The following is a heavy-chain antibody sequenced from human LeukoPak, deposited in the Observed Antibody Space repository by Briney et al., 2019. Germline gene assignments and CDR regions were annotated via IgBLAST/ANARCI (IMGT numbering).Heavy chain of an antibody. D-gene: IGHD3-3*01. CDR3: ARDPPYDSGVGDYYYYGMDV. CDR2: IIPIFGIA. V-gene: IGHV1-69*04. Sequence: SVKVSCKASGGTFSSYAISWVRQAPGQGLEWMGRIIPIFGIANYAQKFQGRVTVTADKSTSTAYMELSSLRSEDTAVYYCARDPPYDSGVGDYYYYGMDVWGQGTTVTVSS. CDR1: GGTFSSYA. J-gene: IGHJ6*02.